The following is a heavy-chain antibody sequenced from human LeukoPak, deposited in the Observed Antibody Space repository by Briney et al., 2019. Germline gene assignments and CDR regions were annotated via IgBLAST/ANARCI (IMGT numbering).Heavy chain of an antibody. V-gene: IGHV3-30*02. CDR1: GFTFSSYG. Sequence: GGSLRLSCAASGFTFSSYGMHWVRQAPGKGLEWVAVIWYDGSNKYYADSVKGRFTISRDNSKNTLYLQMNSLRAEDTAVYYFAKEHYGDYGGDAFDVWGQGTMVPVSS. J-gene: IGHJ3*01. CDR2: IWYDGSNK. CDR3: AKEHYGDYGGDAFDV. D-gene: IGHD4-17*01.